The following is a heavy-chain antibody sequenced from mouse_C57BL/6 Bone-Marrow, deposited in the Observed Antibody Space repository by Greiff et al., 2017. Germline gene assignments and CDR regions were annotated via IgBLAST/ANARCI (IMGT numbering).Heavy chain of an antibody. V-gene: IGHV1-64*01. D-gene: IGHD2-10*01. CDR2: IHPNSGST. CDR1: GYTFTSYW. J-gene: IGHJ1*03. Sequence: QVQLQQPGAELVKPGASVKLSCKASGYTFTSYWMHWVKQRPGQGLEWIGMIHPNSGSTNYNEKFKSKATLTVDKSSSTAYMQLSSLTSEDSAVYYCARKGLLDWYIDVWGTGTTVTGSS. CDR3: ARKGLLDWYIDV.